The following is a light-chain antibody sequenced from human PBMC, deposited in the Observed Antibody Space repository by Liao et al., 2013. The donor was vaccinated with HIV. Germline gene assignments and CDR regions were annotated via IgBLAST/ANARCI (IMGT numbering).Light chain of an antibody. J-gene: IGLJ1*01. V-gene: IGLV3-1*01. CDR3: QAWDSSTPNYV. Sequence: SYELTQPPSVSVSPGQTASITCSGDKLGNRYACWYQQKPGQSPVLVIFQNTRRPSGIPERFSGSKSGNTATLTISGTQAMDEADYYCQAWDSSTPNYVFGTGTKVTVL. CDR2: QNT. CDR1: KLGNRY.